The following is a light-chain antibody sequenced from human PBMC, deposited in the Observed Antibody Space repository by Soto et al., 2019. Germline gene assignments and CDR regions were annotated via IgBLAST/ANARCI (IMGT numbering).Light chain of an antibody. CDR3: QQYGSSPPT. CDR1: QSVSSY. V-gene: IGKV3-20*01. CDR2: GAS. J-gene: IGKJ5*01. Sequence: EIVLTQSPATLSLSPGERATLSCRASQSVSSYLAWYQQKPGQAPRLLIYGASSRATGIPDRFSGSGSGTDFTLTISRLEPEDFAVYYCQQYGSSPPTFGQGTRLEN.